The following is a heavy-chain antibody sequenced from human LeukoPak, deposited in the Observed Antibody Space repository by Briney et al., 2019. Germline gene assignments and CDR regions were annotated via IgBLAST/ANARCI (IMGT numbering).Heavy chain of an antibody. V-gene: IGHV3-21*01. CDR3: AREGRGSSWTD. CDR1: GFTFSSYS. D-gene: IGHD6-13*01. Sequence: GGSLRLSCAASGFTFSSYSMNWVRQAPGKGLEWVSSISSSSSYIYYADSAKGRFTISRDNAKNSLYLQMNSLRAEDTAVYYCAREGRGSSWTDWGQGTLVTVSS. CDR2: ISSSSSYI. J-gene: IGHJ4*02.